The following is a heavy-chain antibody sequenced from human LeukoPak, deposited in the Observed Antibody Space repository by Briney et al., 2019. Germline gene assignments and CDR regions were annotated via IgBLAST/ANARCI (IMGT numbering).Heavy chain of an antibody. Sequence: GSLRLSCAASGFTFSSYGMHWVRQAPGKGLEWVAVIWYDGSNKYYSDSVKGRFTISRDNSKNTLFLQMNSLRAEDTAVYYCARDSNGAFDIWGQGTMVTVSS. CDR2: IWYDGSNK. CDR3: ARDSNGAFDI. V-gene: IGHV3-33*01. D-gene: IGHD6-25*01. CDR1: GFTFSSYG. J-gene: IGHJ3*02.